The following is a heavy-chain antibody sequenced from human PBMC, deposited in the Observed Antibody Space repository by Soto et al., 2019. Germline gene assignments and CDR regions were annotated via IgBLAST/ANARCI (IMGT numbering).Heavy chain of an antibody. CDR3: ARRNAGTWDYFDY. Sequence: TSETLSLTCTVSGGSISSYYWSWIRQPPGKGLEWIGYIYYSGSTNYNPSLKSRVTISVDTSKNQFSLKLSSVTAADTAVYYCARRNAGTWDYFDYWGQGTLVTVSS. V-gene: IGHV4-59*08. CDR1: GGSISSYY. D-gene: IGHD6-13*01. J-gene: IGHJ4*02. CDR2: IYYSGST.